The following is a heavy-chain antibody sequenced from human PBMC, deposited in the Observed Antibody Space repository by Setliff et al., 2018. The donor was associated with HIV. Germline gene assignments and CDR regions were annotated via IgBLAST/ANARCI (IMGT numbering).Heavy chain of an antibody. CDR3: ARGEFYCGTDCYWSSFDY. CDR2: IYYSGST. J-gene: IGHJ4*02. Sequence: PSETLSLTCTVSAGSIRSSTYYWAWIRQPPGKGLEWIGTIYYSGSTYYNPSLRSRVTISVDTSKNHCSLRLSSVTAADTAVYYCARGEFYCGTDCYWSSFDYWGQGILVTVSS. V-gene: IGHV4-39*07. CDR1: AGSIRSSTYY. D-gene: IGHD2-21*02.